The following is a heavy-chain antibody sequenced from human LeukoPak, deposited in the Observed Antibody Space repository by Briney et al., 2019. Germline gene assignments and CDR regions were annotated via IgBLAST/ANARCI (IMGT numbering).Heavy chain of an antibody. V-gene: IGHV3-48*01. CDR2: ISSSSSTI. D-gene: IGHD2-2*01. J-gene: IGHJ4*02. Sequence: PGGSLRLPCAASGFTFSSYSMNWVRQAPGKGLEWVSYISSSSSTIYYADSVKGRFTISRDNAKNSLYLQMNSLRAEDTAVYCCARGVVPAAIGWGQGTLVTVSS. CDR3: ARGVVPAAIG. CDR1: GFTFSSYS.